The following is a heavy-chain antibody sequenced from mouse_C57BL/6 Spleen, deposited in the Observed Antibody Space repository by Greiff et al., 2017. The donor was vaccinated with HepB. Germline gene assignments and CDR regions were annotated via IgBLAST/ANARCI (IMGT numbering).Heavy chain of an antibody. CDR1: GYSFSSSW. CDR3: ASHGEGDAMDY. Sequence: VQLQQSGPELVKPGASVKISCKASGYSFSSSWMNWVKQRPGKGLEWIGRIYPGDGDTNYNGKFKGKATLTADKSSSTAYMQLSSLTSEDSAVYFCASHGEGDAMDYWGQGTSVTVSS. J-gene: IGHJ4*01. V-gene: IGHV1-82*01. D-gene: IGHD3-3*01. CDR2: IYPGDGDT.